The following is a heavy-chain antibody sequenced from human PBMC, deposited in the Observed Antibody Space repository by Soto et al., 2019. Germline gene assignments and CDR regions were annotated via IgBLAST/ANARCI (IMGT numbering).Heavy chain of an antibody. J-gene: IGHJ6*03. CDR1: GDSVSSNSAA. D-gene: IGHD1-7*01. CDR3: ARGRGITGTSYYYYFMAV. CDR2: TYYRSKWYN. Sequence: SETLSLTCAISGDSVSSNSAAWNWIRQSPSRGLEWLGRTYYRSKWYNDYAVSVKSRITINPDTSKNQFSLQLNSVTPEDTAVYYCARGRGITGTSYYYYFMAVWGKGTTVTVSS. V-gene: IGHV6-1*01.